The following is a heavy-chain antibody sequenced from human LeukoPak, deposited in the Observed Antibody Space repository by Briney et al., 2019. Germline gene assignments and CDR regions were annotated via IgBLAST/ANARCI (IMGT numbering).Heavy chain of an antibody. V-gene: IGHV4-30-4*01. CDR3: ARVVVAATIFARSYYFDY. Sequence: SETLSFTCTVSGGSISSGDYYWSWIRQPPGKGLEWIGYIYYSGSTYYNPSLKSRVTISVDTSKNQFSLKLSSVTAADTAVYYCARVVVAATIFARSYYFDYWGQGTLVTVSS. D-gene: IGHD2-15*01. CDR2: IYYSGST. J-gene: IGHJ4*02. CDR1: GGSISSGDYY.